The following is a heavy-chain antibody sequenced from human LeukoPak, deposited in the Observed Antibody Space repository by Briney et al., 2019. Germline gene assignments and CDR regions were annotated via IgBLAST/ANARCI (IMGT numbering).Heavy chain of an antibody. Sequence: SETLSLTCAVYGGSFSGYYWSWIRQPPGKGLEWIGEINHSGSTNYNPSLKSRVTISVDTSKNQFSLKLSSVTAADTAVYYCARATWKKIDYWGQGTLVTVSS. CDR1: GGSFSGYY. CDR3: ARATWKKIDY. CDR2: INHSGST. D-gene: IGHD1-1*01. V-gene: IGHV4-34*01. J-gene: IGHJ4*02.